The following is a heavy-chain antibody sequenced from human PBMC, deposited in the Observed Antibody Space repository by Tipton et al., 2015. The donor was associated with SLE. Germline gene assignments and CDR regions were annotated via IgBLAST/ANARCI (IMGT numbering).Heavy chain of an antibody. V-gene: IGHV3-9*03. D-gene: IGHD6-13*01. CDR3: ARTQDSSSLKGYFDY. CDR2: ISWNSGSI. Sequence: SLRLSCAASGFTFDDYAMHWVRQAPGKGLEWVSGISWNSGSIGYADSVKGRFTISRDNAKNSLYLQMNSLRAEDMALYYCARTQDSSSLKGYFDYWGQGTLVTVSS. CDR1: GFTFDDYA. J-gene: IGHJ4*02.